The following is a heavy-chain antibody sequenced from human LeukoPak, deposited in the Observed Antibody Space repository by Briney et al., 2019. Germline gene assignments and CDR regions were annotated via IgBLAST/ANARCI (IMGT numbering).Heavy chain of an antibody. D-gene: IGHD3-22*01. Sequence: SETLSLTCTVSGGSISSYYWSWIRQPAGKGLEWIGRIYTSGSTNYYPSLKSRVTMSVDTSKNQFSLKLSSVTAADTAVYYCARHWTYYCDSRWFDPWGQGTLVTVSS. V-gene: IGHV4-4*07. CDR2: IYTSGST. J-gene: IGHJ5*02. CDR3: ARHWTYYCDSRWFDP. CDR1: GGSISSYY.